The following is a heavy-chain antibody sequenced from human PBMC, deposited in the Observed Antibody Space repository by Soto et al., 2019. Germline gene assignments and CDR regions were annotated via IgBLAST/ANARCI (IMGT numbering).Heavy chain of an antibody. V-gene: IGHV3-23*01. CDR3: AKDDYYDSSGSSTRSYFDY. CDR2: ISCSGGST. D-gene: IGHD3-22*01. J-gene: IGHJ4*02. CDR1: GFTFSSYA. Sequence: GGSLRLSCAASGFTFSSYAMSWFRQAPGKGLEWVSAISCSGGSTYYADSVKGRFTIARDNSKNTLYLQMNSLRAENTAVYYCAKDDYYDSSGSSTRSYFDYWGQGTLVTVSS.